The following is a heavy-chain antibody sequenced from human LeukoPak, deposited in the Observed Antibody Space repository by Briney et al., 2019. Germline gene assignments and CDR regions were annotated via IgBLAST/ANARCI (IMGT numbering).Heavy chain of an antibody. J-gene: IGHJ6*02. CDR2: IKEDGSEK. CDR3: ARDRIRVQLWLGGMDV. D-gene: IGHD3-22*01. Sequence: PGGSLRSSCAASGFTFISYWMSWVRPAPGKGMEWVANIKEDGSEKFYVDSVKGRFTISRDNANNSVYLQMNNLRAEDTAVYYCARDRIRVQLWLGGMDVWGQGTTVTVSS. V-gene: IGHV3-7*01. CDR1: GFTFISYW.